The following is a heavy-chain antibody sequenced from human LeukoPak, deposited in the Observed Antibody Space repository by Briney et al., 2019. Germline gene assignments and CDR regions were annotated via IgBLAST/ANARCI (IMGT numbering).Heavy chain of an antibody. CDR1: GFTFSSHA. CDR2: ISYDGSNK. V-gene: IGHV3-30-3*01. D-gene: IGHD3-10*01. J-gene: IGHJ4*02. CDR3: ARADGSGSYYPHYFDY. Sequence: GGSLRLSCAASGFTFSSHAMHWVRQAPGKGLEWVAVISYDGSNKYYADSVKGRFTISRDNSKNTLYLQMNSLRAEDTAVYYCARADGSGSYYPHYFDYWGQGTLVTVSS.